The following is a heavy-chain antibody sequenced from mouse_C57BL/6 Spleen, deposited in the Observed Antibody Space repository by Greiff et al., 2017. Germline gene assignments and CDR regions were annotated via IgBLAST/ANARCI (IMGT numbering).Heavy chain of an antibody. Sequence: QVQLQQSGAELMKPGASVKLSCKATGYTFTGYWIEWVKQRPGHGLEWIGEFLPGSGSTNYNEKFTGKATFTVDTSSKTAYMQLSSLTTEDSAIYYCARGGRYGYFDVWGTWTTVTVSS. D-gene: IGHD3-3*01. CDR3: ARGGRYGYFDV. J-gene: IGHJ1*03. V-gene: IGHV1-9*01. CDR2: FLPGSGST. CDR1: GYTFTGYW.